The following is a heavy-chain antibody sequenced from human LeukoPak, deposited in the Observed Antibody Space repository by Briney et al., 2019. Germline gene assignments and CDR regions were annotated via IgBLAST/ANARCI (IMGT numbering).Heavy chain of an antibody. CDR1: GVSISSNY. CDR3: SRIFGGTKGYFQH. J-gene: IGHJ1*01. Sequence: KPSETLSLTCTVSGVSISSNYWSWIRQPPGRGLEWIGSVYHSGSTYYHQSLQSRVTISLDMSRNQFSLNLRSVIAADTAVYYCSRIFGGTKGYFQHWSQGTLVTVSS. CDR2: VYHSGST. D-gene: IGHD3-3*01. V-gene: IGHV4-59*08.